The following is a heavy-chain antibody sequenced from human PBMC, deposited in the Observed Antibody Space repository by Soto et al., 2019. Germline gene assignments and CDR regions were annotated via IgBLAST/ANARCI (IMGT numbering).Heavy chain of an antibody. J-gene: IGHJ4*02. D-gene: IGHD3-3*01. Sequence: QKYLVESGGGVVQPGGSLRLSCVASGSIFSGYGMHWVRQAPGKGLEWVAVIWYDGSNKYYADSVKGRFTISRDNAKNSLYLQMNSLRAEDTAVYYCARDFDSITIFGVVILFDYWGQGTLVTVSS. V-gene: IGHV3-33*01. CDR1: GSIFSGYG. CDR2: IWYDGSNK. CDR3: ARDFDSITIFGVVILFDY.